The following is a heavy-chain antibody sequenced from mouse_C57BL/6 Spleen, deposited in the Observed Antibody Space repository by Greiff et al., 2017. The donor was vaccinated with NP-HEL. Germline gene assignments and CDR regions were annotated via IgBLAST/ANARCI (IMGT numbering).Heavy chain of an antibody. CDR3: ARWGTRGGYFDY. CDR1: GYTFTDYY. V-gene: IGHV1-19*01. D-gene: IGHD3-3*01. J-gene: IGHJ2*01. CDR2: INPYNGGT. Sequence: EVQLQQSGPVLVKPGASVKMSCKASGYTFTDYYMNWVKQSHGKSLEWIGVINPYNGGTSYNQKFKGKATLTVDKSSSTAYMELNSLTSEDSAVYYCARWGTRGGYFDYWGQGTTLTVSS.